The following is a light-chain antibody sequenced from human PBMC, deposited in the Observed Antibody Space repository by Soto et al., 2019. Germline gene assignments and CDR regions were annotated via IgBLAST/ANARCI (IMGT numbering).Light chain of an antibody. CDR2: GAS. V-gene: IGKV3-15*01. CDR3: QQYGSSPIT. J-gene: IGKJ5*01. Sequence: EIVMTQSPATLSVSLGERPTLSCRASQSVSSNLAWYQQKPGQAPWLLIYGASTRATGIPARFSSSGSGTEFTLTISRLDPEDFAVYYCQQYGSSPITFGQGTRLEIK. CDR1: QSVSSN.